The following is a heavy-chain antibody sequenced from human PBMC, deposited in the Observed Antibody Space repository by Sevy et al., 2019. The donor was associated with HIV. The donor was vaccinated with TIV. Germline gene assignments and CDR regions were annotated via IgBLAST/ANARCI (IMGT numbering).Heavy chain of an antibody. V-gene: IGHV3-33*01. J-gene: IGHJ4*02. CDR3: ARGPDYYDRSGYYYQ. D-gene: IGHD3-22*01. Sequence: GGSLRLSCAASGFTFNSYGMHWVRQAPGKGLEWVALIWYDGSNRSYVDSVKGRFTVSRDNSKNTLYLQMNSLRAEDTAVYYCARGPDYYDRSGYYYQWGQGTLVTVSS. CDR2: IWYDGSNR. CDR1: GFTFNSYG.